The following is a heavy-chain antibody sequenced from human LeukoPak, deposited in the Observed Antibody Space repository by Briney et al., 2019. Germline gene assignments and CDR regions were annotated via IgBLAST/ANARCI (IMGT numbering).Heavy chain of an antibody. Sequence: GGSLRLSCAASGFTFSSYGMHWVRQAPGKGLEWVAFIRYDGSNKYYADSVKGRFTISRDNSKNTLYLQMNSLRAEDTAVYYCAKDRGLSESYSSPPGSFDYWGQGTLVTVSS. CDR1: GFTFSSYG. J-gene: IGHJ4*02. D-gene: IGHD6-13*01. CDR3: AKDRGLSESYSSPPGSFDY. CDR2: IRYDGSNK. V-gene: IGHV3-30*02.